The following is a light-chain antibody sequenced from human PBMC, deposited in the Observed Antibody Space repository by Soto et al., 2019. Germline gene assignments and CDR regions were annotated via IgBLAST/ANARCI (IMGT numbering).Light chain of an antibody. CDR3: QQLDSYPRT. CDR2: AAS. Sequence: AIRMSQSPSSLSASTGDRVTITCRASQGISSYLAWYQQKQGKAPKILIYAASTLQSGVPSRFRGSGSWTEFSLTISRLQPEDVATDYCQQLDSYPRTFGQGTKVDIK. J-gene: IGKJ1*01. V-gene: IGKV1-8*01. CDR1: QGISSY.